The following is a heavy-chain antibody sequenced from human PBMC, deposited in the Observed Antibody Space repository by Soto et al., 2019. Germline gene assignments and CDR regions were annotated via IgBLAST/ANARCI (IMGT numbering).Heavy chain of an antibody. CDR1: GGSISSYY. CDR2: IYYSGST. D-gene: IGHD5-18*01. Sequence: QVQLQESGPGLVKPSETLSLTCTVSGGSISSYYWSRIRQPPGKGLEWIGYIYYSGSTNYNPSLKSRVTISVDTSKNHFSLKLSSVTAADTAVYYCARADTAMDYNWFDPWGQGTLVTVSS. J-gene: IGHJ5*02. V-gene: IGHV4-59*01. CDR3: ARADTAMDYNWFDP.